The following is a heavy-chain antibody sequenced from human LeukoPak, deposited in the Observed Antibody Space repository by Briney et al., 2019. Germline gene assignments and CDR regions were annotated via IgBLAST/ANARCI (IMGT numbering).Heavy chain of an antibody. D-gene: IGHD6-19*01. CDR3: ARLLYGSGWYYDY. CDR2: TRNKANSYTT. CDR1: GFTCSDHF. J-gene: IGHJ4*02. V-gene: IGHV3-72*01. Sequence: PGGSLRLSCAASGFTCSDHFMDWVRQAPGKGLEWVGRTRNKANSYTTEYAASVKGRFTISRDDSKNSLYLQMNSLKTEDTAVYYCARLLYGSGWYYDYWGQGTLVTVSS.